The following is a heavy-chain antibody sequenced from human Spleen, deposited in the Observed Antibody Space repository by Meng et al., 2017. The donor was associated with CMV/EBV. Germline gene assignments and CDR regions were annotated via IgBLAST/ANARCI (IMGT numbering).Heavy chain of an antibody. V-gene: IGHV1-8*02. D-gene: IGHD2-21*01. CDR2: MNPNSGDI. CDR1: GYTFTGYY. Sequence: ASVKVSCKTSGYTFTGYYIHWVRQAPGQGLEWMGWMNPNSGDIRYAQKFQGRVTMTRNISITTAYMELNNLKSEDTAVYYCARDPHISGDWFDPWGQGTLVTVSS. CDR3: ARDPHISGDWFDP. J-gene: IGHJ5*02.